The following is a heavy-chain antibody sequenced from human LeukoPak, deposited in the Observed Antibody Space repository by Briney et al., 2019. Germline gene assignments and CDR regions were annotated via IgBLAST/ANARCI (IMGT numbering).Heavy chain of an antibody. J-gene: IGHJ5*02. V-gene: IGHV4-30-4*01. D-gene: IGHD4-17*01. CDR3: ARDTYGKTNWFDP. CDR1: GGSISSGDYY. CDR2: IYYSGST. Sequence: SETLSLTCTVSGGSISSGDYYWSWIRQPPGKGLEWIGYIYYSGSTYYNPSRKSRVTISVDTSKNQFSLKLSSVTAADTAVYYCARDTYGKTNWFDPWGQGTLVTVSS.